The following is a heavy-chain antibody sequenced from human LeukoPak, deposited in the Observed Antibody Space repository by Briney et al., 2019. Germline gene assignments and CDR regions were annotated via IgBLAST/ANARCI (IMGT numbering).Heavy chain of an antibody. V-gene: IGHV3-48*03. Sequence: GGSLRLSCAASGFTFSSYEMNWVRQAPGKGLEWGSYISSGGGTVYYADSVKGRFAISRDNAKNSLYLHMISLRAEDTAVYSCASRGLYYDYVHGFWGHGTLVTVSS. CDR2: ISSGGGTV. D-gene: IGHD3-16*01. CDR3: ASRGLYYDYVHGF. CDR1: GFTFSSYE. J-gene: IGHJ4*01.